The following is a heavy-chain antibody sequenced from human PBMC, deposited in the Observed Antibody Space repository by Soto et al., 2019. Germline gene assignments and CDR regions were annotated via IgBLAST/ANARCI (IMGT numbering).Heavy chain of an antibody. Sequence: EVQLLESGGGLVQPGGSLRLSSAASAFTFTNYAMSWVRQAPGKGLEWVSAISGSGASTYYADFVKGRFTISRDNSKNTLYLQMNSLRAEDTAVYYCASHLTAGQLGALYYWGQGTLVTVSS. CDR2: ISGSGAST. J-gene: IGHJ4*02. CDR3: ASHLTAGQLGALYY. CDR1: AFTFTNYA. D-gene: IGHD6-13*01. V-gene: IGHV3-23*01.